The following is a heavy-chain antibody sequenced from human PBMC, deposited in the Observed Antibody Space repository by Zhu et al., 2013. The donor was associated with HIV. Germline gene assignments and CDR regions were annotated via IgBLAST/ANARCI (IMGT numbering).Heavy chain of an antibody. V-gene: IGHV1-69*06. D-gene: IGHD3-22*01. CDR3: ARARXTYYYDSRKVAHGMDV. CDR2: IIPIFGTA. J-gene: IGHJ6*02. Sequence: QVQLVQSGPEVKKPGSSVKVSCKASGGTFSSYAISWVRQAPGQGLEWMGGIIPIFGTANYAQKFQGRVTITADKSTSTAYMALSSLRSEDTAVYYCARARXTYYYDSRKVAHGMDVWGQGTTVTVSS. CDR1: GGTFSSYA.